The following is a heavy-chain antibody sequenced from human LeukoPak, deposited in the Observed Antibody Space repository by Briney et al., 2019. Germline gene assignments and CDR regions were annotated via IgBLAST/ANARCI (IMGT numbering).Heavy chain of an antibody. CDR1: GFTFSNFP. D-gene: IGHD5-24*01. J-gene: IGHJ4*02. CDR3: VKENNYSPGGDY. Sequence: GGSLRLSCSASGFTFSNFPMYWVRQAAGKGLEYVSAISSNGVNTYYTDSVKGRFSISRDNSKNALYLQMSSLRPEDTAVYYCVKENNYSPGGDYWGQGTLVTVSS. V-gene: IGHV3-64D*09. CDR2: ISSNGVNT.